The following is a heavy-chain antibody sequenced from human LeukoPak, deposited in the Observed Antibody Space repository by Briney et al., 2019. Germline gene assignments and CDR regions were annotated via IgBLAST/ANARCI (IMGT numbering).Heavy chain of an antibody. V-gene: IGHV1-18*01. J-gene: IGHJ4*02. CDR1: GYTFTSYG. CDR2: ISAYNGNT. Sequence: ASVKVSCKASGYTFTSYGISWVRQAPGQGLEWMGWISAYNGNTNYAQKLQGRVTMTTDTSTSTAYMELRSLRSDDTAVYYCARVLEIQLWSKYFDYWGQGTLVTVSS. D-gene: IGHD5-18*01. CDR3: ARVLEIQLWSKYFDY.